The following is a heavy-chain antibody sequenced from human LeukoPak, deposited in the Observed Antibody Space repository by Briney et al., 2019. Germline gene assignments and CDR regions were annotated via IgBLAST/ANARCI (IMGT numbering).Heavy chain of an antibody. Sequence: GGSLRLSCAASGFTFSNAWMTWVRQAPGKGLEWVSTVSASGGNTDYADSVKGRFTISRDNSKNTLYLQINSLRAEDTAVYYCAKAVGGLRFCDYWGQGTLVTVSS. CDR3: AKAVGGLRFCDY. CDR2: VSASGGNT. V-gene: IGHV3-23*01. CDR1: GFTFSNAW. D-gene: IGHD3-3*01. J-gene: IGHJ4*02.